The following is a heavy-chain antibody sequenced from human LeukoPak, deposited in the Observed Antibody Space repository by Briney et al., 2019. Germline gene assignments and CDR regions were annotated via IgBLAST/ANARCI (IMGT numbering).Heavy chain of an antibody. D-gene: IGHD3-22*01. CDR3: ARAPGYYYDSSGYYLDY. CDR2: IWYDGSNK. Sequence: PGRSLRLSCAASGFTFSSYGMHWVRQAPGKGLEWVAVIWYDGSNKYYADSVKGRFTISRDNSKNTLYLQMNSLRAEDTAVYYCARAPGYYYDSSGYYLDYWGQGTLVTVSS. J-gene: IGHJ4*02. CDR1: GFTFSSYG. V-gene: IGHV3-33*01.